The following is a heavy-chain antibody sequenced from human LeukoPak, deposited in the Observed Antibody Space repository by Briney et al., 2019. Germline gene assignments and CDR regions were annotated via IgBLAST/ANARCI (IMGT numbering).Heavy chain of an antibody. CDR2: IYTSGTT. V-gene: IGHV4-4*07. J-gene: IGHJ5*02. D-gene: IGHD2-2*01. CDR1: GVSISNYD. CDR3: ARDDWSSFSRVNWFDP. Sequence: SETLSLTCSVSGVSISNYDWSWIRQPAGKGPELIGRIYTSGTTNYNPSLQSRVTMSIDTPKNQISLKLNSVTAADTAVYFCARDDWSSFSRVNWFDPWGQGTLVTVSS.